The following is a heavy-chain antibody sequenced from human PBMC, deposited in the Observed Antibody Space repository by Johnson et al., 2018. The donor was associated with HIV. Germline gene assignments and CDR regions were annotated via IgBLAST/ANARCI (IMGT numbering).Heavy chain of an antibody. CDR2: ISFDGSST. Sequence: QVQLVESGGGVVQPGRSLRLSCKAFGFTFRTYGMHWVRQAPGQGLEWVAGISFDGSSTSYADSVKGRFTISRDNAKNTLYLQMNSLRAEDTAVYYCAREPEGWAFDIWGQGTMVTVSS. V-gene: IGHV3-30*03. CDR1: GFTFRTYG. D-gene: IGHD2-15*01. J-gene: IGHJ3*02. CDR3: AREPEGWAFDI.